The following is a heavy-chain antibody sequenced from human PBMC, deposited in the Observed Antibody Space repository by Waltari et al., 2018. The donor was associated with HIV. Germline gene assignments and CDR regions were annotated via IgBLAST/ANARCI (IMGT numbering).Heavy chain of an antibody. V-gene: IGHV1-2*02. CDR1: GYTFTGFL. Sequence: QVRLVQSGAEVKGPGASVNISCKASGYTFTGFLLHWVRQAPEQGLEWVGGIDPAAGDRHYEETLWGRVAMSTDTSTTTAFLELTSLTSADTALYLCARASRTHLKSDSDSSAFDPWGQGTLVSVSP. CDR2: IDPAAGDR. J-gene: IGHJ5*02. CDR3: ARASRTHLKSDSDSSAFDP. D-gene: IGHD3-9*01.